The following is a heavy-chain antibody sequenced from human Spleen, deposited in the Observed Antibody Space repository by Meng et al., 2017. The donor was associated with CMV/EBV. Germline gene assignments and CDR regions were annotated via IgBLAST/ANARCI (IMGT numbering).Heavy chain of an antibody. CDR3: ARGWGAANYYYGMDV. CDR1: GGSFSDYY. J-gene: IGHJ6*02. Sequence: YGGSFSDYYWRWIRQPPGKGLEWIGEINHSGSTNYNPSLKSRVTISVDPSKNQFSLNLRSVTAADTAVFYCARGWGAANYYYGMDVWGQGTTVTVSS. V-gene: IGHV4-34*01. D-gene: IGHD3-16*01. CDR2: INHSGST.